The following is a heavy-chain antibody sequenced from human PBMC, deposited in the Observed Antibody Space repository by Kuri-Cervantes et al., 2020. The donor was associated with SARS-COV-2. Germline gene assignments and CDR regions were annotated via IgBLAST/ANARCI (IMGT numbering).Heavy chain of an antibody. CDR2: IYTSGST. CDR1: GGSISSYY. Sequence: GSLRLSCTVSGGSISSYYWSWIRQPAGKGLEWIGRIYTSGSTNYNPSLKGRVTMSVDTSENQFSLKLSSVTAADTAVYYCARGYYYYYYMDVWGKGTTVTVSS. V-gene: IGHV4-4*07. J-gene: IGHJ6*03. CDR3: ARGYYYYYYMDV.